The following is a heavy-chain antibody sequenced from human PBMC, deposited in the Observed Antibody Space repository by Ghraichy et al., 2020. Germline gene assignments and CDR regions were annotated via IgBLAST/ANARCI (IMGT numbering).Heavy chain of an antibody. CDR3: ARGKYYDSSGYGAHYYYGMDV. J-gene: IGHJ6*02. D-gene: IGHD3-22*01. CDR1: GYTFTSYG. CDR2: ISAYNGNT. V-gene: IGHV1-18*01. Sequence: ASVKVSCKASGYTFTSYGISWLRQAPGQGLEWMGWISAYNGNTNYAQKLQGRVTMTTDTSTSTAYMELRSLRSDDTAVYYCARGKYYDSSGYGAHYYYGMDVWGQGTTVTVSS.